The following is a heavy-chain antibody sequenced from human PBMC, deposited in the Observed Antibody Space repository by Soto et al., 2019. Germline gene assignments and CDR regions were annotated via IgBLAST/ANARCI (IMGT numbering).Heavy chain of an antibody. CDR1: GYSFTSYW. CDR2: IYPGDSDT. Sequence: LGESLKISCKGSGYSFTSYWIGWVRQMPGKGLEWMGIIYPGDSDTRYSPSFQGQVTISADKSISTAYLQWSSLKASDTAMYYCASGAPDSSGYYSPYGMDVWGQGTTVTVSS. J-gene: IGHJ6*02. D-gene: IGHD3-22*01. CDR3: ASGAPDSSGYYSPYGMDV. V-gene: IGHV5-51*01.